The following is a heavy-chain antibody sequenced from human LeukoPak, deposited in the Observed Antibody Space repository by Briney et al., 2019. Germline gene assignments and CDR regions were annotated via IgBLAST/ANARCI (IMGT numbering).Heavy chain of an antibody. D-gene: IGHD3-22*01. CDR1: GGSIGSFY. J-gene: IGHJ4*02. CDR2: IYYSGST. CDR3: ARGSIGGLNY. V-gene: IGHV4-59*01. Sequence: PSETLSLTCTVSGGSIGSFYWTWIRQPPGKGPEWIGYIYYSGSTNYNPSLKSRVTISVDTSKNQISLKLSSVTTADTAFYYCARGSIGGLNYWGQGTLVTVSS.